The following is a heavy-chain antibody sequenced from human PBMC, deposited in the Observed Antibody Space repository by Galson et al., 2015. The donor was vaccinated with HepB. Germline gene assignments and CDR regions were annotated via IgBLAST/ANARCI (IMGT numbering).Heavy chain of an antibody. CDR2: ISSSSSYI. D-gene: IGHD3-3*01. CDR1: GFTFSSYS. Sequence: SLRLSCAASGFTFSSYSMNWVRQAPGKGLEWVSSISSSSSYIYYADSVKGRFTISRDNAKNSLYLQMNSLRAEDTAVYYCARDGNRRPYYDFWSGYYQDVSYYYYGMDVWGQGTTVTVSS. J-gene: IGHJ6*02. V-gene: IGHV3-21*01. CDR3: ARDGNRRPYYDFWSGYYQDVSYYYYGMDV.